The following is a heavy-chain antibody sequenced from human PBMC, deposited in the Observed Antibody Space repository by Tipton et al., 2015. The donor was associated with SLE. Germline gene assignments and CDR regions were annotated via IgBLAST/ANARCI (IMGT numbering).Heavy chain of an antibody. V-gene: IGHV4-34*01. CDR1: GASVSSNY. J-gene: IGHJ4*01. CDR2: INHSGFT. CDR3: ARGGASNWGSSEHLLDY. Sequence: GLVKPSETLSLTCTVSGASVSSNYWNWIRQTPGKGLEWLGEINHSGFTNYNPSLKSRVTISVDRSNNQFSLNLTSVTAADTAVYYCARGGASNWGSSEHLLDYWGQGNLVTVSS. D-gene: IGHD7-27*01.